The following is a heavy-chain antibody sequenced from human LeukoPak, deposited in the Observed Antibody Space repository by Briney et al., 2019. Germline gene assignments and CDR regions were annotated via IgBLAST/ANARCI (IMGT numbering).Heavy chain of an antibody. CDR2: IYHSGSA. CDR1: GYSITSGYN. J-gene: IGHJ4*02. Sequence: KPSETLSLTCTVSGYSITSGYNWAWIRQPPGKVLEWIGSIYHSGSAYYNPALKSRVTISVDTSKTHLSLKLSSVTAADTAVYYCVRYCSSTTCYTRAVDYWGQGTLVTVSS. V-gene: IGHV4-38-2*02. CDR3: VRYCSSTTCYTRAVDY. D-gene: IGHD2-2*02.